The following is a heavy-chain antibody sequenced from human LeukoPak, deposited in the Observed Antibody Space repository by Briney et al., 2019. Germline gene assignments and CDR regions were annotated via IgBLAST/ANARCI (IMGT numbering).Heavy chain of an antibody. V-gene: IGHV1-18*01. D-gene: IGHD3-22*01. CDR1: GYTFENYG. J-gene: IGHJ3*02. CDR2: ISVYNGDK. Sequence: ASVKVSCKPSGYTFENYGITWVRQAPGQGLEWMGWISVYNGDKNYAQKLQGRVTMTTDTSTRTAYMELRSLSSDDTAVYYCARASASRTNSNSYYLETTKKNAFDIWGQGTMVIASS. CDR3: ARASASRTNSNSYYLETTKKNAFDI.